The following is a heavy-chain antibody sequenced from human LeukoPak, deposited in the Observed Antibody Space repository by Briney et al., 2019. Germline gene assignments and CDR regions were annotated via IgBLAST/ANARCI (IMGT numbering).Heavy chain of an antibody. CDR3: ARDQGVRPLYYFDY. Sequence: SETLSLTCTASGGSISSYYWSWIRQPAGKGLEWIGRIYTSGSTNYNPSPTGSTNYNPSLKSRVTMSLDTSKNQFSLKLSSVTAADTAVYYCARDQGVRPLYYFDYWGQGALVTVSS. CDR1: GGSISSYY. V-gene: IGHV4-4*07. CDR2: IYTSGSTNYNPSPTGST. J-gene: IGHJ4*02. D-gene: IGHD3-10*01.